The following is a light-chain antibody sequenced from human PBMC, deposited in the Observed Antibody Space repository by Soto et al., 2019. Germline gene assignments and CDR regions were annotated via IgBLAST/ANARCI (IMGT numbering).Light chain of an antibody. Sequence: EIVLTQSPGTLSLSPGERATLSCRASQSVSSSYFAWYQQKHGQAPRLLIYGASNRATDIPDRFSGSGSGTDFTLTISRLEPEDFAVYYCQQDYSSAPWSFGQGTKVEIK. V-gene: IGKV3-20*01. J-gene: IGKJ1*01. CDR3: QQDYSSAPWS. CDR2: GAS. CDR1: QSVSSSY.